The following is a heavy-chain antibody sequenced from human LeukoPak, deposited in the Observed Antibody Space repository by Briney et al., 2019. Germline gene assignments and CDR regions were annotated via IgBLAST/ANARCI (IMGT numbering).Heavy chain of an antibody. CDR2: IHYSGST. CDR1: GASVSAYY. Sequence: PSETLSLTCTVSGASVSAYYWTWIRQPPGKRLEWLGYIHYSGSTNYNPSLNSRVTMSLDASKNQFSLKLSSVSAADTAVYYCALFGARIVGATNFDYWGQGTLATVSS. CDR3: ALFGARIVGATNFDY. D-gene: IGHD1-26*01. V-gene: IGHV4-59*02. J-gene: IGHJ4*02.